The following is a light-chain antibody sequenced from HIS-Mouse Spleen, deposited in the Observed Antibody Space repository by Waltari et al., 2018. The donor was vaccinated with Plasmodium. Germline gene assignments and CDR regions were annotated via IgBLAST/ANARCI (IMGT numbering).Light chain of an antibody. V-gene: IGKV3-15*01. Sequence: ELVMTQSPATLSVSPGERATLSCTASQSVSSNLAWYQQKPGQAPRLLIYGASPRATGIPARFSGSGSGTEFTLTISSLQSEDFAVYYCQQYNNWSFTFGPGTKVDIK. CDR1: QSVSSN. CDR2: GAS. J-gene: IGKJ3*01. CDR3: QQYNNWSFT.